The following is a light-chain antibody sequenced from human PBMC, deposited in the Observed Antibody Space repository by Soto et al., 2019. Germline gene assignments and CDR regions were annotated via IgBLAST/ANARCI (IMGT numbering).Light chain of an antibody. CDR1: QTIDNT. CDR2: DAS. V-gene: IGKV3-15*01. CDR3: QHKIDMPYT. Sequence: EIEMTQSPATLSPSPGERATLPCRASQTIDNTLAWYQRKPGQAPKLLIYDASALATGVPSRFSGSGSGTDFTLTIGSRQSEVFALYYGQHKIDMPYTSGQGTRWIS. J-gene: IGKJ2*01.